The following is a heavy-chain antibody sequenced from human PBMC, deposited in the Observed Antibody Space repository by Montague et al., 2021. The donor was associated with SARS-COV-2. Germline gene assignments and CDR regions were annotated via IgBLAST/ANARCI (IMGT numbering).Heavy chain of an antibody. J-gene: IGHJ4*02. CDR1: GGSFSGYY. Sequence: SETLSLTCAVYGGSFSGYYWSWIRQPPGKGLEWIGEINHSGSTNYNPSLKSRVTISVDTSKNQFSLKLSSVTAADTAVYYCASVSRQWLVRPPHYYYFDYWGQGTLVTVSS. V-gene: IGHV4-34*01. CDR2: INHSGST. CDR3: ASVSRQWLVRPPHYYYFDY. D-gene: IGHD6-19*01.